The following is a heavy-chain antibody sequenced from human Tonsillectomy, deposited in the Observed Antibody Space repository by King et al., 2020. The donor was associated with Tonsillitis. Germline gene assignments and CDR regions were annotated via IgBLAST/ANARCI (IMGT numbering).Heavy chain of an antibody. CDR3: ATRGVRSRFTYDY. D-gene: IGHD3-3*01. CDR1: GGSFSDYY. Sequence: VQLQQWGAGLLKPSETLSLTCAVYGGSFSDYYCSWIRQPPGKRLEWIGEINHSGSTNYNPSLKSRVTISVDTSKNQFSLKLSSVTAADTAVYYCATRGVRSRFTYDYWGQGTLVTVSS. CDR2: INHSGST. V-gene: IGHV4-34*01. J-gene: IGHJ4*02.